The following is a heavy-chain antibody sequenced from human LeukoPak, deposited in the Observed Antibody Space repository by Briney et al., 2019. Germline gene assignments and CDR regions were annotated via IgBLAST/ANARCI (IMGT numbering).Heavy chain of an antibody. V-gene: IGHV3-30*18. J-gene: IGHJ4*02. CDR2: FSYDGSEI. CDR3: VKEQSSDWYRVADH. Sequence: GRSPSLSCAASGFSFSSDGMHWVRQAPGKGLERLAVFSYDGSEIHYADSVKGRFTISKDNSKNTLYLQMNSLRVEDTGLYYCVKEQSSDWYRVADHWGRGTLVIVSS. D-gene: IGHD6-19*01. CDR1: GFSFSSDG.